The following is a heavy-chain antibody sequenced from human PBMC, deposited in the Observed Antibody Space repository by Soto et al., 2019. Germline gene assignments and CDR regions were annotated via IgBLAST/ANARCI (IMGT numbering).Heavy chain of an antibody. J-gene: IGHJ4*02. CDR2: ISCNGGST. Sequence: EVQLLESGGGLVQPGGSLRLSCAAFGFTFSSYAMSWVRQAPGKGLEWVSYISCNGGSTYYADLVKGRFTISRDNSKNSLYLQMNSLRDEDTAVYYCAKDQYNDGSGAIDYWGQGTLVTVSS. CDR1: GFTFSSYA. V-gene: IGHV3-23*01. CDR3: AKDQYNDGSGAIDY. D-gene: IGHD3-22*01.